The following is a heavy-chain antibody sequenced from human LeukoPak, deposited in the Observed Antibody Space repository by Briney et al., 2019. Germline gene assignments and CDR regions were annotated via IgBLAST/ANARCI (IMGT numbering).Heavy chain of an antibody. Sequence: PSETLSLTCTVSGGSISSGSYYWSWIRQPAGKGLEWIGRIYTSGSTNYNPSLKSRVTMSVDTSKNQFSRKLSSVAAADTAVYYCASARTTAFMDVWGKGTTVTVSS. J-gene: IGHJ6*04. CDR1: GGSISSGSYY. CDR2: IYTSGST. V-gene: IGHV4-61*02. CDR3: ASARTTAFMDV. D-gene: IGHD2-2*01.